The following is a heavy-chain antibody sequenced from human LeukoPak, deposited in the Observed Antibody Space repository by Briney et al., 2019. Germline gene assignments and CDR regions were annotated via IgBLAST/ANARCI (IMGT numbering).Heavy chain of an antibody. CDR2: IIPIFGTA. V-gene: IGHV1-69*06. D-gene: IGHD3-10*01. CDR1: GGAFSSYT. J-gene: IGHJ4*02. CDR3: ASYANYYGSGSYYY. Sequence: GASVKVSCKASGGAFSSYTISWVRQAPGQGLEWVGGIIPIFGTANYAQKFQGRVTITADKSTSTAYMELSSLRSEDTAVYYCASYANYYGSGSYYYWGQGTLVTVSS.